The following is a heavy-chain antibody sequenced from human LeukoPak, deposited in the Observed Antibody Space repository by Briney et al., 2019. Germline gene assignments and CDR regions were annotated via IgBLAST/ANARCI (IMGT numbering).Heavy chain of an antibody. V-gene: IGHV3-21*01. CDR2: ISSSSSYI. J-gene: IGHJ3*02. CDR3: AREVTMVRGVGAFDI. CDR1: GFTFSSYI. D-gene: IGHD3-10*01. Sequence: GGSLRLSCAASGFTFSSYIMNWVRQAPGKGLEWVSSISSSSSYIYYADSVKGRFTISRDNAKNSLYLQMNSLRAEDTDVYYCAREVTMVRGVGAFDIWGQGTMVTVSS.